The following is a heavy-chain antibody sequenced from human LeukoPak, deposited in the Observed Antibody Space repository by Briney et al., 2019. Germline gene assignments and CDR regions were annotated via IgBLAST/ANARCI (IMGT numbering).Heavy chain of an antibody. Sequence: SVKVSCKASGGTFSSYAISWVRQAPGQGLEWMGGIIPIFGTANYAQKFQGRVTITADESTSTAYMELSSLRSEDTAVYYCARNLAFPGSCTSCYDWFDPWGQETLVTVSS. CDR3: ARNLAFPGSCTSCYDWFDP. V-gene: IGHV1-69*13. CDR2: IIPIFGTA. CDR1: GGTFSSYA. J-gene: IGHJ5*02. D-gene: IGHD2-2*01.